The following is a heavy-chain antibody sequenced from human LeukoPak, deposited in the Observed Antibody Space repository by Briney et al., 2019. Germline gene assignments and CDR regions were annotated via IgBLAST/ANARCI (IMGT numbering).Heavy chain of an antibody. J-gene: IGHJ3*02. V-gene: IGHV3-21*01. D-gene: IGHD1-26*01. CDR2: ISSSSSYI. Sequence: GGSLRLSCAASGFTFSSYSMNWVRQAPGKGLEWVSSISSSSSYIYYADSVKGRFTISRDNAKKSLYLQMSSLRAEDTAVYYCASYSAFDIWGQGTMVTVSS. CDR1: GFTFSSYS. CDR3: ASYSAFDI.